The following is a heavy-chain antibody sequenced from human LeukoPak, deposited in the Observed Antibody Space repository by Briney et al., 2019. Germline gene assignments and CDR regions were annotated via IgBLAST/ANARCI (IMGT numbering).Heavy chain of an antibody. CDR3: ARDLYYGMDV. CDR2: IKSDGSST. J-gene: IGHJ6*02. Sequence: GGSLRLSCAASGFTFSSYWMHWVRQAPGEGLVWVSRIKSDGSSTNYADSVKGRFTISRDNAKNSLYLQMNSLRAEDTAVYYCARDLYYGMDVWGQGTTVTVSS. CDR1: GFTFSSYW. V-gene: IGHV3-74*01.